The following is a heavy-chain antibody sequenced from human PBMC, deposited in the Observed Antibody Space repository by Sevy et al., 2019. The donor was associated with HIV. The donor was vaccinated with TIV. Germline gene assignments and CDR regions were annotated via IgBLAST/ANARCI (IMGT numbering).Heavy chain of an antibody. V-gene: IGHV3-21*01. CDR3: ARDRPPYDFWSGYPIDY. Sequence: GGSLRLSCAASGFTFSSYSMNWVRQAPGKGLEWVSSISSSSSYKYYADSVKGRFTISRVNAKNSLYLQMNSLRAEDTAVYYCARDRPPYDFWSGYPIDYWGQGTLVTVSS. D-gene: IGHD3-3*01. CDR1: GFTFSSYS. CDR2: ISSSSSYK. J-gene: IGHJ4*02.